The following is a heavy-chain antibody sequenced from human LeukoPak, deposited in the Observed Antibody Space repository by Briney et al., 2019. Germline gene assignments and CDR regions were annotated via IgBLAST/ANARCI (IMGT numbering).Heavy chain of an antibody. J-gene: IGHJ4*02. D-gene: IGHD5-18*01. CDR1: GYTFTGYY. CDR2: INPNSGGT. CDR3: ARDLGYSYGLDY. V-gene: IGHV1-2*02. Sequence: AASVKVSCKASGYTFTGYYMHWVRQAPGQGLEWMGWINPNSGGTNYAQKFQGRVTMTGDTSISTAYMELSRLRSDDTAVYYCARDLGYSYGLDYWGQGTLVTVSS.